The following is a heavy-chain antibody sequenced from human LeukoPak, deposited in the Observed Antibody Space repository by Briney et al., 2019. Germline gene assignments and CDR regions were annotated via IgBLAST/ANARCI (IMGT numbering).Heavy chain of an antibody. Sequence: PSETLSLTCTVSGGSISSHYWSWIRQPPGKGLEWIGYIYYSGSTNYNPSLKSRVTISVDTSKNQFSLKLSSVTAADTAVYYCARGGTNRSFDYWGQGTLVTVSS. D-gene: IGHD1-14*01. CDR3: ARGGTNRSFDY. V-gene: IGHV4-59*11. J-gene: IGHJ4*02. CDR2: IYYSGST. CDR1: GGSISSHY.